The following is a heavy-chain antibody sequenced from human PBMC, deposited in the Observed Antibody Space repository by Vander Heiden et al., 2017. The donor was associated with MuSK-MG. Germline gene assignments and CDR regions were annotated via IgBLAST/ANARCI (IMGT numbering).Heavy chain of an antibody. CDR3: ASTDMTYGSGSYFDY. Sequence: QLQLQVSGPGLVKPSETLSLTCTVSGYSISGGSYWGWIRQPPGKGLEWIGSIYHSGSTYYNPSLKSRVTISVDTSKNQFSLKLSSVTAADTAVYYCASTDMTYGSGSYFDYWGQGTLVTVSS. CDR2: IYHSGST. D-gene: IGHD3-10*01. V-gene: IGHV4-38-2*02. J-gene: IGHJ4*02. CDR1: GYSISGGSY.